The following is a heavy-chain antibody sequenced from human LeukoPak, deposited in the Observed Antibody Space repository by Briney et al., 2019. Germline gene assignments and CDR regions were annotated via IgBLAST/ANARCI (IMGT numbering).Heavy chain of an antibody. J-gene: IGHJ4*02. D-gene: IGHD3-10*01. CDR2: ISSSSNYI. CDR1: GFIFRTYN. CDR3: ARGSSGIGLDS. V-gene: IGHV3-21*01. Sequence: GGSLRLSCAASGFIFRTYNMNWVRQAPGKGLERVSSISSSSNYINYADSVKGRFTISRDNAKNSLYLEMNSLRAEETAVYYCARGSSGIGLDSWGQGTLVTVSS.